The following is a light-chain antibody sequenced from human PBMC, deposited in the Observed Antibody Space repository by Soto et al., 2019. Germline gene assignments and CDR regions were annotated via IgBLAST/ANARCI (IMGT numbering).Light chain of an antibody. CDR1: NSDVGGYNY. CDR3: SSFTSSKTWV. CDR2: EVT. Sequence: QSVLTQPASVSGSPGQSITISCTGTNSDVGGYNYVSWYQQHPGRAPKVMIYEVTKRPAGASIRFSGSKSGNTASLSISGLQSEDEADYYWSSFTSSKTWVFGGGTKVTVL. J-gene: IGLJ3*02. V-gene: IGLV2-14*01.